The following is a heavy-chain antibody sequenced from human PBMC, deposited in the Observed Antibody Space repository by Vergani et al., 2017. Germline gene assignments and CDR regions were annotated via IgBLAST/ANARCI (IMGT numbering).Heavy chain of an antibody. CDR2: ISWNSGTI. D-gene: IGHD3-22*01. Sequence: EVQLVESGGGLVQPGRSLRLSCAASGFTFDDYAMHRVRQAPGKGLEWVSGISWNSGTIGYADSVKGRFTIARNNAKDSLYLQMNSLRAEDTALYYCAKDMYGYYDSSGYFDYWGQGTLVTVSS. CDR1: GFTFDDYA. V-gene: IGHV3-9*01. CDR3: AKDMYGYYDSSGYFDY. J-gene: IGHJ4*02.